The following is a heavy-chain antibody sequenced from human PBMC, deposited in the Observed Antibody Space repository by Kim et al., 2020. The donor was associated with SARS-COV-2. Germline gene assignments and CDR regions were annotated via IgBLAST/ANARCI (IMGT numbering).Heavy chain of an antibody. CDR3: ARQTDSSSWYTSDY. J-gene: IGHJ4*02. Sequence: NPTLKSRVTTSADTSKNTFSLKLSSVTAADTAVYYCARQTDSSSWYTSDYWGQGTLVTVSS. V-gene: IGHV4-39*01. D-gene: IGHD6-13*01.